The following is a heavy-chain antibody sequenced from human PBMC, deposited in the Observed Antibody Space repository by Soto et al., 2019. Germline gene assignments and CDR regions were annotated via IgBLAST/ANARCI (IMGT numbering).Heavy chain of an antibody. CDR2: ISYDGSNR. J-gene: IGHJ4*02. CDR3: AKGGYYDSSGYLGWLDY. CDR1: GFTFSSYG. D-gene: IGHD3-22*01. Sequence: QVQLVESGGGVVQPGRSLRLSCAASGFTFSSYGIHWVRQAPGKGLEWVAVISYDGSNRYYADSVKGRITISRDNSKNTLYLQMNSLRAEDTAVYCCAKGGYYDSSGYLGWLDYWGQGTLVTVSS. V-gene: IGHV3-30*18.